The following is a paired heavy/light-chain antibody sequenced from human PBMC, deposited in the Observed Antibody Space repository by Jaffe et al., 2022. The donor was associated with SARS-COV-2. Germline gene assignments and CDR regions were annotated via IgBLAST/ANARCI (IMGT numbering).Heavy chain of an antibody. CDR3: AKDPSTYMEPPHFDF. D-gene: IGHD1-1*01. CDR1: GFTFNSYA. V-gene: IGHV3-23*01. CDR2: NSAGGDRT. J-gene: IGHJ4*02. Sequence: EVQLLESGGGLVQPGGSLRLSCAASGFTFNSYAMSWVRQAPGKGLEWVSANSAGGDRTKYADSVKGRFTISRDNSKNTLYLQMNSLRAEDTAVYYCAKDPSTYMEPPHFDFWGQGTLVTVSS.
Light chain of an antibody. CDR3: AAWDDSLSGPL. J-gene: IGLJ3*02. CDR1: SSNIGSNY. CDR2: RNN. Sequence: QSVLTQTPSASGTPGQRVTISCSGSSSNIGSNYVYWYQHLPGTAPKLLIYRNNQRPSGVPDRFSGSKSGTSASLAISGLRSEDEADYYCAAWDDSLSGPLFGGGTKLTVL. V-gene: IGLV1-47*01.